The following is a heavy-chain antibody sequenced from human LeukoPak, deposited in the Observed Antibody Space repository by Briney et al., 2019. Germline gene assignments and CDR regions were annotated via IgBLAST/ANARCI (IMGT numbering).Heavy chain of an antibody. CDR1: GYTFTSYA. J-gene: IGHJ6*02. V-gene: IGHV1-8*02. D-gene: IGHD6-19*01. CDR3: ARVSRYSSDYGMDV. Sequence: ASVKVSCKASGYTFTSYAMNWVRQATGQGLEWMGWMNPNSGNTGYAQKFQGRVTMTRNTSISTAYMELSSLRSEDTAVYYCARVSRYSSDYGMDVWGQGTTVTVSS. CDR2: MNPNSGNT.